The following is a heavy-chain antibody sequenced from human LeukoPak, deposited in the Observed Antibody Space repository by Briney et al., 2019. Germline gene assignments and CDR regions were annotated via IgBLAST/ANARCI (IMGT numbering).Heavy chain of an antibody. J-gene: IGHJ2*01. D-gene: IGHD6-6*01. CDR1: GGSISSYY. Sequence: RSSETLSLTCTVSGGSISSYYWSWIRQPPGKGLEWIGYIYYSGSTNYNPSLKSRVTISVDTSKNQFSLKLSSVTAADTAVYYCARHFRNIAARQPWYFDLWGRGTLVTVSS. V-gene: IGHV4-59*08. CDR3: ARHFRNIAARQPWYFDL. CDR2: IYYSGST.